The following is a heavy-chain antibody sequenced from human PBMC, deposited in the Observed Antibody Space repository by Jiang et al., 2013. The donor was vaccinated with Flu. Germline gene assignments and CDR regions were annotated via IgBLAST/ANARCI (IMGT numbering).Heavy chain of an antibody. V-gene: IGHV3-48*01. CDR3: ARELGGVIVIPYWFDP. J-gene: IGHJ5*02. D-gene: IGHD3-16*02. Sequence: KGLEWVSYISSSSSTIYYADSVKGRFTISRDNAKNSLYLQMNSLRAEDTAVYYCARELGGVIVIPYWFDPWGQGTLVTVSS. CDR2: ISSSSSTI.